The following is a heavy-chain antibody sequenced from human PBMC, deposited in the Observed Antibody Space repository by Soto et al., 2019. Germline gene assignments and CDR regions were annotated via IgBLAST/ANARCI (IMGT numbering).Heavy chain of an antibody. V-gene: IGHV1-69*05. CDR1: GGTFSSNS. D-gene: IGHD6-13*01. Sequence: QVQLLQSGAEVKKPGSSVTVSCKASGGTFSSNSIGWVRQAPGQGLEYMGGIVPMSGPAKNAQKFQGRVTLTSDESTSTSYMKLSSLRPADTAIYFCARLEQPLVEYWYFDVWGRGTLVTVSS. CDR3: ARLEQPLVEYWYFDV. J-gene: IGHJ2*01. CDR2: IVPMSGPA.